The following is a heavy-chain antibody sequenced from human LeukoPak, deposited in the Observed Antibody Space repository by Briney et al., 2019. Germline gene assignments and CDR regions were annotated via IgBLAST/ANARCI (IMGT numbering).Heavy chain of an antibody. CDR2: ISPSSSAI. D-gene: IGHD3-10*01. V-gene: IGHV3-48*04. Sequence: GGSLRLSCAASGFTFSNYYMNWVRQAPGKGLEWVSSISPSSSAIYYADSVKGRFTISRDNAKNSLYLQMNSLRAEDTAVYYCARRSWFGEYYFDYWGQGTLVTVSS. CDR1: GFTFSNYY. CDR3: ARRSWFGEYYFDY. J-gene: IGHJ4*02.